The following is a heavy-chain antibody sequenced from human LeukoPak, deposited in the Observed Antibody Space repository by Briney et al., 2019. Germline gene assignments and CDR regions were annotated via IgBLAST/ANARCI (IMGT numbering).Heavy chain of an antibody. D-gene: IGHD3-3*01. CDR2: IYYSGST. CDR3: ARVSGFLEWSTLGWFDP. J-gene: IGHJ5*02. Sequence: SQTLSLTCTVSGGSISSGDYYWSWIRQPPGKGLEWIGYIYYSGSTYYNPSLKSRVTMSVDTSKNQFSLKLSSVTAADTAVYYCARVSGFLEWSTLGWFDPWGQGTLVTVSS. CDR1: GGSISSGDYY. V-gene: IGHV4-30-4*08.